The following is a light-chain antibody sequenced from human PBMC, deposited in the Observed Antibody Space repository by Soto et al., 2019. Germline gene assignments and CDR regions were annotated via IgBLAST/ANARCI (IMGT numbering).Light chain of an antibody. CDR3: QQYNSRPRT. V-gene: IGKV3-15*01. J-gene: IGKJ1*01. CDR1: QGIKNY. Sequence: EIVMTQSPVTLSVSPGERATLSCRASQGIKNYLAWFQQKPGQAPRLLVYGASTRATTIPARFSGSGSGTEFNLSISSLQSEDYAVYYCQQYNSRPRTFGQGTKVET. CDR2: GAS.